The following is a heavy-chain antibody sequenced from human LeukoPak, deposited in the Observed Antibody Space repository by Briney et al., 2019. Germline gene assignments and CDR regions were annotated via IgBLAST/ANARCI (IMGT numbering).Heavy chain of an antibody. Sequence: GGSLRLSCAASGFTFSSYAMSWVRQAPGKGLEWVSGMSGSGGSTYYADSVKGRFTISRDNSKNTLYLHMSSLRAEDTAVYYCARDAPGNTALDYWGQGTLVTVSS. J-gene: IGHJ4*02. D-gene: IGHD5-18*01. CDR3: ARDAPGNTALDY. V-gene: IGHV3-23*01. CDR1: GFTFSSYA. CDR2: MSGSGGST.